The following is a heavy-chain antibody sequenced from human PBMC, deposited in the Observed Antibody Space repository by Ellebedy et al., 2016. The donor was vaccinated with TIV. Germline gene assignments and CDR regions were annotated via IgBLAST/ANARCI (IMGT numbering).Heavy chain of an antibody. D-gene: IGHD3-22*01. CDR1: GYSFTSYW. V-gene: IGHV5-10-1*01. CDR2: IDPSDSYT. Sequence: GESLKIFXKGSGYSFTSYWISWVRQMPGKGLEWMGRIDPSDSYTNYSPSFQGHVTISADKSISTAYLQWSSLKASDTAMYYCARHPPGRYDSSGYYRYYFDYWGQGTLVTVSS. J-gene: IGHJ4*02. CDR3: ARHPPGRYDSSGYYRYYFDY.